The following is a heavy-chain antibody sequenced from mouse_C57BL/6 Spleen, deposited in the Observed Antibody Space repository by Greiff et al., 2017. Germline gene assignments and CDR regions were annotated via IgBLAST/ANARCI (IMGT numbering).Heavy chain of an antibody. CDR3: ENRAVGAPFDY. V-gene: IGHV1-39*01. Sequence: VQLQQSGPELVKPGASVKISCKASGYSFTDYNMNWVKQSNGKSLEWIGVINPNYGTTSYNQKFQGKATLTVDPASSSAYMYLKSRTSEDAAVSDCENRAVGAPFDYWGQGTTLTVSS. J-gene: IGHJ2*01. CDR1: GYSFTDYN. D-gene: IGHD1-1*01. CDR2: INPNYGTT.